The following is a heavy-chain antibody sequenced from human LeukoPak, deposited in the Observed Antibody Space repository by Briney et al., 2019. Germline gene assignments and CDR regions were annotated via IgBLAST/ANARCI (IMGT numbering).Heavy chain of an antibody. D-gene: IGHD3-10*01. Sequence: PSETLSLTCTVSGGSIGIYYWNWIRQPAGRGLEWIGRIFTSGIANYNPSLKSRVTMSVDTSKNQFSLNLSSVTAADTAVYYCAREISGTYYNPLGYMDVWGKGTTVTVSS. CDR1: GGSIGIYY. V-gene: IGHV4-4*07. CDR3: AREISGTYYNPLGYMDV. CDR2: IFTSGIA. J-gene: IGHJ6*03.